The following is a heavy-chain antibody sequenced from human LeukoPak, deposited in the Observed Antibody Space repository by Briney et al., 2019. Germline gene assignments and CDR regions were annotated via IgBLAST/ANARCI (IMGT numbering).Heavy chain of an antibody. CDR1: GGTFSSYA. CDR3: ARGGGYDSSGYFDAFDI. V-gene: IGHV1-69*13. J-gene: IGHJ3*02. Sequence: SVKVSCKASGGTFSSYAISWVRQVPGQGLEWMGGIIPIFGTANYAQKFQGRVTITADESTSTAYMELSSLRSEDTAVYYCARGGGYDSSGYFDAFDIWGQGTMVTVSS. CDR2: IIPIFGTA. D-gene: IGHD3-22*01.